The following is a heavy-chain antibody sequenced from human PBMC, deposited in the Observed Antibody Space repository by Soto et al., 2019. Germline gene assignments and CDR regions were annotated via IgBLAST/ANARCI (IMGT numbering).Heavy chain of an antibody. Sequence: SETLSLTCTVSGGSISSSSYYWGWIRQPPGKGLEWIGSIYYSGSTYYNLSLKSRVTISVDTSKNQFSLKLSSVTAADTAVYYCARQGVAVAGTSLIYYGMDVWAQGTTVTVSS. J-gene: IGHJ6*02. CDR1: GGSISSSSYY. D-gene: IGHD6-19*01. V-gene: IGHV4-39*01. CDR2: IYYSGST. CDR3: ARQGVAVAGTSLIYYGMDV.